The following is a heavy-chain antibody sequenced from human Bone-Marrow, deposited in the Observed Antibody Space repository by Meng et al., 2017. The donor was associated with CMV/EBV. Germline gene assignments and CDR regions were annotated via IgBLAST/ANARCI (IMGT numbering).Heavy chain of an antibody. CDR1: GFTFDDYG. Sequence: GESLKISCAASGFTFDDYGMSWVRQAPGKGLEWVSGISWNSGSIGYADSVKGRFTISRDNAKNSLYLQMNSLRAEDMAVYYCARSPGGAAADFYYYYGMDVWGQGTTVTVSS. J-gene: IGHJ6*02. CDR2: ISWNSGSI. V-gene: IGHV3-20*04. CDR3: ARSPGGAAADFYYYYGMDV. D-gene: IGHD6-13*01.